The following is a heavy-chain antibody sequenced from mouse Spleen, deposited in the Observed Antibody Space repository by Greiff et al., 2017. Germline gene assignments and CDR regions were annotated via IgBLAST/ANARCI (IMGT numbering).Heavy chain of an antibody. CDR2: ISSGGSYT. Sequence: EVQRVESGGDLVKPGGSLKLSCAASGFTFSSYGMSWVRQTPDKRLEWVATISSGGSYTYYPDSVKGRFTISRDNAKNTLYLQMSSLKSEDTAMYYCARLGSSPGYFDVWGTGTTVTVSS. CDR3: ARLGSSPGYFDV. CDR1: GFTFSSYG. V-gene: IGHV5-6*01. D-gene: IGHD1-1*01. J-gene: IGHJ1*03.